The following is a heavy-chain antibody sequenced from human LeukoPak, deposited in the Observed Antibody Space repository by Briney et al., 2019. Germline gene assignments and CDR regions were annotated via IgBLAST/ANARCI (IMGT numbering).Heavy chain of an antibody. CDR2: ISGSGGST. CDR3: AKDSMEYYYGSGSYWFDY. Sequence: GGSLRLSCAASGFTFSSYAMSWVRQAPGKGLEWVSAISGSGGSTYYADSVKGRFTISRDNSKNTLYLQMNSLRAEDTAVYYCAKDSMEYYYGSGSYWFDYWGQGTLVTVSS. CDR1: GFTFSSYA. J-gene: IGHJ4*02. V-gene: IGHV3-23*01. D-gene: IGHD3-10*01.